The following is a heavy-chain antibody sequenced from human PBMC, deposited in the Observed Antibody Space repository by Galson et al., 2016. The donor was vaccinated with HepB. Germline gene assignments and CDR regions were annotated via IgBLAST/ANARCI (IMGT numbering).Heavy chain of an antibody. D-gene: IGHD3-22*01. CDR1: GGSISSGGYY. CDR3: ATDPDYDHSGQRGLAT. V-gene: IGHV4-61*08. CDR2: IHFSGHT. J-gene: IGHJ3*01. Sequence: SETLSLTCTVSGGSISSGGYYWSWIRQHPGKGLEWIGHIHFSGHTNYSPSLKSRVTISVDTSKSQFSLGVSAVTAADTAVYYCATDPDYDHSGQRGLATWGQGTMVTVAS.